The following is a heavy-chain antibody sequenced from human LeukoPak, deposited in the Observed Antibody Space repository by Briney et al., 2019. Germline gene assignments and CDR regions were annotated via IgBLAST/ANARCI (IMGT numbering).Heavy chain of an antibody. J-gene: IGHJ4*02. D-gene: IGHD1-26*01. V-gene: IGHV3-9*01. CDR3: AREDLGVDY. CDR1: GFTFDDYA. CDR2: ISWNSGSI. Sequence: PGGSLRLSCAASGFTFDDYAMHWVRQAPGKGLEWVSGISWNSGSIGYADSVKGRFTISRDNAKNSLYLQMNSLRAEDTALYYCAREDLGVDYWGQGTLVTVSS.